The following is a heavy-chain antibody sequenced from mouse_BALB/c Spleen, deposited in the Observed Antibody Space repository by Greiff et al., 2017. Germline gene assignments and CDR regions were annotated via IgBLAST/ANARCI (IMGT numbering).Heavy chain of an antibody. D-gene: IGHD2-4*01. CDR1: GFTFSSFG. CDR2: ISSGSSTI. Sequence: EVQGVESGGGLVQPGGSRKLSCAASGFTFSSFGMHWVRQAPEKGLEWVAYISSGSSTIYYADTVKGRFTISRDNPKNTLFLQMTSLRSEDTAMYYCARDGLITTGLAMDYWGQGTSVTVSS. V-gene: IGHV5-17*02. J-gene: IGHJ4*01. CDR3: ARDGLITTGLAMDY.